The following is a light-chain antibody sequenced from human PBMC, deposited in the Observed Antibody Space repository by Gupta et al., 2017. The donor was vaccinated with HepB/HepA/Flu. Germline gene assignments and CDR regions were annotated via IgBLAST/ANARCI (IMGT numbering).Light chain of an antibody. CDR1: SGHSSSA. V-gene: IGLV4-69*01. J-gene: IGLJ2*01. CDR2: VNSDGSH. CDR3: QTWGTGIVV. Sequence: TQWPSASASLGASVKLTCTLSSGHSSSAIAWHQQQPEKGPRYLMKVNSDGSHNKGDGIPDRFSGSSSGAERYLTIASLQSEDEAYYYCQTWGTGIVVFGGGTKLTVL.